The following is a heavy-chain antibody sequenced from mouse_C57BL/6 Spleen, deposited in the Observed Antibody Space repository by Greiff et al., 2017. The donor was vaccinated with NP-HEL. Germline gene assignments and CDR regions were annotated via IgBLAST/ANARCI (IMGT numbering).Heavy chain of an antibody. CDR1: GYTFTSYW. CDR2: INPSNGGT. Sequence: VQLQQSGTELVKPGASVKLSCKASGYTFTSYWMHWVKQRPGQGLEWIGNINPSNGGTNYNEKFKSKATLTVDKSSSTAYMQLSSLTSEDSAVYYCARGRYGYDVSWFAYWGQGTLVTVSA. J-gene: IGHJ3*01. D-gene: IGHD2-2*01. CDR3: ARGRYGYDVSWFAY. V-gene: IGHV1-53*01.